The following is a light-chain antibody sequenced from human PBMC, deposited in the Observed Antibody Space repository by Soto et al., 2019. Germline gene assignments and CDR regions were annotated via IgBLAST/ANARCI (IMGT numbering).Light chain of an antibody. CDR1: QSVSSY. Sequence: EIVLTQSPATLSLSPGERATLSCRASQSVSSYLAWYQQKPGQAPSLLIYDASTRTTGIPARFSGSGAGTDFTLTISSLEPEDFAVYYCQQRSNWQLTFGGGTKVEIK. J-gene: IGKJ4*01. CDR2: DAS. V-gene: IGKV3-11*01. CDR3: QQRSNWQLT.